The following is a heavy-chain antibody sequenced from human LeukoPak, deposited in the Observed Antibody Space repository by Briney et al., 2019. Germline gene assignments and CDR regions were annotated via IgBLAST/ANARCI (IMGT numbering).Heavy chain of an antibody. J-gene: IGHJ6*03. CDR1: GGTFSSYA. D-gene: IGHD2-2*01. Sequence: SVKVSCKASGGTFSSYAISWVRQAPGQGLEWMGGILPIFGTANYAQKFQGRVTITTDESTSTAYVELSSPRSEDTAVYYCARGVVVPAAIQGYYMDVWGKGTTVTVSS. CDR3: ARGVVVPAAIQGYYMDV. V-gene: IGHV1-69*05. CDR2: ILPIFGTA.